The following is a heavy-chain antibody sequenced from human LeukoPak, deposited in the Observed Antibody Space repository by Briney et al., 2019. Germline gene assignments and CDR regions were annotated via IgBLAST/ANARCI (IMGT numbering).Heavy chain of an antibody. CDR1: GFSFSSHG. CDR2: IIGGAGST. D-gene: IGHD2-2*01. Sequence: GGSLRLSCAASGFSFSSHGMSWVRQAPGKGLEWVSGIIGGAGSTYYADSVKGRFTISGDNSKNTLFLQMNSLRAEDTAVYYCAHGAMYQLDYWGQGTLVTVPS. CDR3: AHGAMYQLDY. V-gene: IGHV3-23*01. J-gene: IGHJ4*02.